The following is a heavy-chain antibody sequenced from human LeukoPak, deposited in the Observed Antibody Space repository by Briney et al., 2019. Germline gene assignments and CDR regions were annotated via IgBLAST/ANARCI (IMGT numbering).Heavy chain of an antibody. CDR2: ISYDGSNK. J-gene: IGHJ4*02. CDR3: ARGGTAMVMVY. Sequence: GGSLRLSCAASGFTFSSYGMHWVRQAPGKGLEWVAVISYDGSNKYYADSVKGRFTISRDNSKNTLHLQMNSLRAEDTAVYYCARGGTAMVMVYWGQGTLVTVSS. V-gene: IGHV3-30*03. D-gene: IGHD5-18*01. CDR1: GFTFSSYG.